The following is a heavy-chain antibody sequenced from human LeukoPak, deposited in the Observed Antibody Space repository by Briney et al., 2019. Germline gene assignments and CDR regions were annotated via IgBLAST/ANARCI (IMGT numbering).Heavy chain of an antibody. V-gene: IGHV1-8*01. CDR1: GYTFTSYD. J-gene: IGHJ4*02. CDR3: ARGRYLLGYCSSTSCYGGDY. D-gene: IGHD2-2*01. CDR2: MNPNSGIT. Sequence: GASVKVSCKASGYTFTSYDINWVRQATGQGLEWMGWMNPNSGITGYAQKFQGRVTMTKNTSISTAYMELSSLRSEDTAVYYCARGRYLLGYCSSTSCYGGDYWGQGTLVTVSS.